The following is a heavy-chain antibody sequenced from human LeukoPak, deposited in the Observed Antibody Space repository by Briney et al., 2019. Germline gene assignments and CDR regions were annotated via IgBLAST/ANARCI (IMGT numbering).Heavy chain of an antibody. D-gene: IGHD3-3*01. CDR1: GYSISSGYY. Sequence: PSETLSLTCTVSGYSISSGYYWGWIRQPPGKGLEWIGSIYYSGSTYYNPSLKSRVTISVDTSKNQFSLKLSSVTAADTAVYYCARRPFGVVISWFDPWGQGTLVTVSS. V-gene: IGHV4-38-2*02. CDR3: ARRPFGVVISWFDP. J-gene: IGHJ5*02. CDR2: IYYSGST.